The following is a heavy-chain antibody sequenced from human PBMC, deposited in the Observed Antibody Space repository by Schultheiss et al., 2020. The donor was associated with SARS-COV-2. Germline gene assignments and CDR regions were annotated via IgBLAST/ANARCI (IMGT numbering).Heavy chain of an antibody. J-gene: IGHJ3*02. V-gene: IGHV4-59*08. CDR1: GGSFSGYY. CDR3: ARHDEYYDFWSAKGAFDI. CDR2: IYYSGST. Sequence: SETLSLTCAVYGGSFSGYYWSLIRQPPGKGLEWIGYIYYSGSTNYNPSLKSRVTISVDTSKNQFSLKLSSVTAADTAVYYCARHDEYYDFWSAKGAFDIWGQGTMVTVSS. D-gene: IGHD3-3*01.